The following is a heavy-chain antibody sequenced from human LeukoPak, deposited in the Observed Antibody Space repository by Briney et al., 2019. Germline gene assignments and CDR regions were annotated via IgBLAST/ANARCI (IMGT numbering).Heavy chain of an antibody. V-gene: IGHV4-39*07. CDR3: ASLDIVVVPAAQYYYYYMDV. J-gene: IGHJ6*03. Sequence: LETLSLTCTVSGGSISSSSYYWGWIRQPPGKGLEWIGSIYYSGSTYYNPSLKSRVTISVDTSKNQFSLKLSSVTAADTAVYYCASLDIVVVPAAQYYYYYMDVWGKGTTVTVSS. CDR1: GGSISSSSYY. D-gene: IGHD2-2*03. CDR2: IYYSGST.